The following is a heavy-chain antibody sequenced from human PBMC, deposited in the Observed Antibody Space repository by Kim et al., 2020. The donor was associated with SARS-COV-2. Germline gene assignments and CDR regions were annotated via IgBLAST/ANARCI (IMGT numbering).Heavy chain of an antibody. CDR3: ARIGLCYSSSCHEDY. J-gene: IGHJ4*02. D-gene: IGHD6-13*01. Sequence: GGSLRLSCAASGFTFSSYGMHWVRQAPGKGLEWVAVISYDGSNKYYADSVKGRFTISRDNSKNTLYLQMNSLRAEDTAVYYCARIGLCYSSSCHEDYWGQGTLVTVSS. V-gene: IGHV3-33*05. CDR2: ISYDGSNK. CDR1: GFTFSSYG.